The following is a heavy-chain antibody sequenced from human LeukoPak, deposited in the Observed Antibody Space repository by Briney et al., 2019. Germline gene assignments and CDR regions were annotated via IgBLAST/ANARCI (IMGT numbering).Heavy chain of an antibody. Sequence: GGSLRLSCAASGFTFSSYSMNWVRQAPGKGLEWVSSISSSSSYIYYADSVKGRFTISRDNAKNSLYLQMNSLRAEDTAVYYCASQADAYYYDSSGPYYFDYWGQGTLVTVSS. CDR3: ASQADAYYYDSSGPYYFDY. J-gene: IGHJ4*02. CDR2: ISSSSSYI. CDR1: GFTFSSYS. V-gene: IGHV3-21*01. D-gene: IGHD3-22*01.